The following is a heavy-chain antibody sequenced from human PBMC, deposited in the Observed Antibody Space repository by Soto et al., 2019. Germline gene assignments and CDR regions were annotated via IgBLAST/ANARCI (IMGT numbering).Heavy chain of an antibody. CDR2: ITATDGNT. V-gene: IGHV3-23*01. Sequence: GGSLRISCVASGFNFKAYAMGWVRQAPGKGLEWVSSITATDGNTYYADSVRGRSTISRDNSRNSLFLQMNGLRPEDSALYYCAKDEGTSSTVFDYGGQGTLVTVSS. CDR3: AKDEGTSSTVFDY. CDR1: GFNFKAYA. J-gene: IGHJ4*02. D-gene: IGHD6-6*01.